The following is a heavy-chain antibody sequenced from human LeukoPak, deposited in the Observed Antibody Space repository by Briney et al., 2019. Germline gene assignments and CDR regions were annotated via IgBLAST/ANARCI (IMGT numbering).Heavy chain of an antibody. V-gene: IGHV3-9*01. CDR2: ISWNSGSI. CDR3: AKGKKITVAGLFDC. CDR1: GFIFDDYA. Sequence: GGSLRLSCAASGFIFDDYAMHWVRQVPGKGLEWVSGISWNSGSIGYADSVKGRFTISRDNAKNSLYLHMNSLSAEDTALYYCAKGKKITVAGLFDCWGQGTLVTVSS. D-gene: IGHD6-19*01. J-gene: IGHJ4*02.